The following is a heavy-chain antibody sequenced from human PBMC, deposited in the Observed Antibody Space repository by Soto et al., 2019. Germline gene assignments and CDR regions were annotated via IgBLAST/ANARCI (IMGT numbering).Heavy chain of an antibody. CDR2: MSYDGSKI. V-gene: IGHV3-30*18. CDR3: AKDRDPYYYYYLMDV. Sequence: QVQLVESGGGVIQPGRSLRLSCEASGFAFDTYGVHWIRQGAGQGLEWVATMSYDGSKIYYRDSVRSRFSISRDDSKRTLYLQMNSLRAEDTAVYYCAKDRDPYYYYYLMDVWGQGTTVTVSS. J-gene: IGHJ6*02. CDR1: GFAFDTYG.